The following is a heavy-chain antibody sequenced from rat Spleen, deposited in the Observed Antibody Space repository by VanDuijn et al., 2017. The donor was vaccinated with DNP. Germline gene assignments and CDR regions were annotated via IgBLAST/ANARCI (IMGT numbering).Heavy chain of an antibody. D-gene: IGHD3-1*01. CDR2: MWYDGDT. Sequence: QVQLKESGPGLVQPSAPLSLPCTVTGFSLTTYSVSSARQPSGKGPEWMGKMWYDGDTAYNSALKSRLSISRDTSKSQVFLKMNSVQTEDTAMYFCARSLATVAPTGAMDAWGQGTSVTVSS. V-gene: IGHV2-16*01. CDR1: GFSLTTYS. CDR3: ARSLATVAPTGAMDA. J-gene: IGHJ4*01.